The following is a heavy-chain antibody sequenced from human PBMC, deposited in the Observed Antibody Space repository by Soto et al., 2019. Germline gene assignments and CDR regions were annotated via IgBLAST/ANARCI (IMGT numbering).Heavy chain of an antibody. CDR1: GFTFSSYA. CDR3: ARDFGSWYYYYGMDV. V-gene: IGHV3-30-3*01. Sequence: QVQLVESGGGVVQPGRSLRLSCAASGFTFSSYAMHWVRQAPGKGLEWVAVISYDGSNKYYADSVKGRFTISRDNSKNTLDLQMNSLRAEDTAVYYCARDFGSWYYYYGMDVWGQGTTVTVSS. D-gene: IGHD6-13*01. J-gene: IGHJ6*02. CDR2: ISYDGSNK.